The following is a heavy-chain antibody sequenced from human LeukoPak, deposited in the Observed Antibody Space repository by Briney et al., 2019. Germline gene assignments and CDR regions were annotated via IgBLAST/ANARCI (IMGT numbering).Heavy chain of an antibody. CDR1: GFTFDDYG. Sequence: PGGSLRLSCAASGFTFDDYGMSWVPQAPPKGLEWVSGINWNGGSTGYADSVKGRFTISRDNAKNSLYLQMNSLRVEDTALYYCARGYSGYDPLDCRGQGTLVTVSS. J-gene: IGHJ4*02. V-gene: IGHV3-20*04. CDR3: ARGYSGYDPLDC. D-gene: IGHD5-12*01. CDR2: INWNGGST.